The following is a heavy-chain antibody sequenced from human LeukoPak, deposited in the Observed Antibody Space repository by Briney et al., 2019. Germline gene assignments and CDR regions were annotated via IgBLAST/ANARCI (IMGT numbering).Heavy chain of an antibody. J-gene: IGHJ4*02. CDR2: IYYSGST. D-gene: IGHD3-9*01. CDR1: GGSISSSSYY. CDR3: ARLVRYFDWVNQYYFDY. Sequence: SETLSLTCTVSGGSISSSSYYWGWIRQPPGKGLEWIGSIYYSGSTYYNPSLKSRVTISVDTSKNQFSLKLRSVTASDTAVYYCARLVRYFDWVNQYYFDYWGQGTLVTVSS. V-gene: IGHV4-39*01.